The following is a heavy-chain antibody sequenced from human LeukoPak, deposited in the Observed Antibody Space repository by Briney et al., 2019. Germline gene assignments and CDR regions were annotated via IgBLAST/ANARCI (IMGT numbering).Heavy chain of an antibody. CDR2: IYYSGST. V-gene: IGHV4-39*07. CDR3: AREGEADYYDSSGYYWFDP. J-gene: IGHJ5*02. CDR1: GGSISSSSYY. D-gene: IGHD3-22*01. Sequence: SETLSLTCTVSGGSISSSSYYWGWIRQPPGKGLEWIGSIYYSGSTYYNPSLKSRVTISVDTSKNQFSLQLSSVTAADTAVYYCAREGEADYYDSSGYYWFDPWGQGTLVTVSS.